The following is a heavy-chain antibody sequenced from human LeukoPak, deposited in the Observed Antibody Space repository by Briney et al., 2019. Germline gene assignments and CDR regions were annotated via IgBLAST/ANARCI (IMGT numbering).Heavy chain of an antibody. V-gene: IGHV4-39*07. CDR2: IYYSGST. D-gene: IGHD3-16*01. Sequence: SETLSLTCTVSGGSFSSSSYYWGWIRQPPGKGLEWIGSIYYSGSTYYNPSLKSRVTISVDTSKNQFSLKLSSVTAADTAVYYCARDLGGIMMSYFDLWGRGTLVTVSS. J-gene: IGHJ2*01. CDR3: ARDLGGIMMSYFDL. CDR1: GGSFSSSSYY.